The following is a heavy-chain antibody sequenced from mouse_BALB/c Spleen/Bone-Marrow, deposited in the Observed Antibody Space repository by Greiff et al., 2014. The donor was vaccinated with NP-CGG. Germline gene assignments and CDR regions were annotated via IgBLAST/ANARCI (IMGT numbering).Heavy chain of an antibody. CDR2: IYPGDGDT. J-gene: IGHJ4*01. CDR1: GYAFSSYW. CDR3: AGWYRDPRFAMDY. D-gene: IGHD2-14*01. V-gene: IGHV1-80*01. Sequence: VQLQQSGAELVRPGSSVKISCKASGYAFSSYWMNWVKQRPGQGLEWIGKIYPGDGDTKYNGNFKDKATLTVDRSSSTAFMQLSSLTSENSAVYVCAGWYRDPRFAMDYWGPGTSVTVSS.